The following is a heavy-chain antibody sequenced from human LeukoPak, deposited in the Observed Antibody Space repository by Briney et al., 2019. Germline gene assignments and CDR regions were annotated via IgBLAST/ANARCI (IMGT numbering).Heavy chain of an antibody. CDR1: GLTFSSYW. J-gene: IGHJ4*02. D-gene: IGHD3-16*01. CDR2: IKYDGSET. Sequence: PGGSLRLSCAASGLTFSSYWMTWVRQAPGKGLEWVATIKYDGSETYYVDSVRGRFSISRDNAKNSLYLQINSLSAEDTAVYYCARDSTLSNYWGQGTLVTVSS. V-gene: IGHV3-7*04. CDR3: ARDSTLSNY.